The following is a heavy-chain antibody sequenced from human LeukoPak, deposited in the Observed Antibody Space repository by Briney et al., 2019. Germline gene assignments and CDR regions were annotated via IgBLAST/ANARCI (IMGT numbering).Heavy chain of an antibody. CDR3: AKDHQFDPQAAFAF. Sequence: GGSLRLSCAASRFTFSSYAMSWVRQAPGKGREWVLGDNGSGGSTYYADSVKGRFNISREISNNTLYLQMNSLRPEDTAVYYCAKDHQFDPQAAFAFWGQGTMVTVSS. D-gene: IGHD5-24*01. CDR2: DNGSGGST. CDR1: RFTFSSYA. V-gene: IGHV3-23*01. J-gene: IGHJ3*01.